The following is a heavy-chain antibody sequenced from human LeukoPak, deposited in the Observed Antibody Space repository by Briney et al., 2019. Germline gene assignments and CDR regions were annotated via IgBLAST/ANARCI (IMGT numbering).Heavy chain of an antibody. J-gene: IGHJ4*02. Sequence: ASVKVSCKTSGYTFTGYYIHWVRQAPGQGLEWMGWINPNSGGTNYAQKFQGRATMTRDTSISTAYMELSRLRSDDTAVYYCARGDDYGDYTGYYWGQGTLVTVPS. D-gene: IGHD4-17*01. CDR1: GYTFTGYY. V-gene: IGHV1-2*02. CDR3: ARGDDYGDYTGYY. CDR2: INPNSGGT.